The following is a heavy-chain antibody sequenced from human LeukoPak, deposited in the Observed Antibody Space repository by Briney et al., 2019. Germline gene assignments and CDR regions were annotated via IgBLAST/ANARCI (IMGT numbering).Heavy chain of an antibody. CDR1: GGSISSYY. CDR3: ARDNDQMGLDPFDF. Sequence: SETLSLTCTVSGGSISSYYWSWIRQPPGKGLEWIGYTYYSGSTNYNPSLKSRVTISVDMSKNQFSLKLSSVTAADTAVYYCARDNDQMGLDPFDFWGQGTLVTVSS. J-gene: IGHJ4*02. CDR2: TYYSGST. D-gene: IGHD1-1*01. V-gene: IGHV4-59*12.